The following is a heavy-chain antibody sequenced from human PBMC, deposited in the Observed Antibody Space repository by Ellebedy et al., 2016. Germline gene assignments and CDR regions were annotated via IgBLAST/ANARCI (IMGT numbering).Heavy chain of an antibody. J-gene: IGHJ6*02. Sequence: ESLKISCSASGFTFSSYAMHWVRQHPGKGLEWIGYTYHSGSTYYNPSLKSRVTISVDKSKNQFSLKLSSVTAADTAVYYCARDHYDFWSGITRNYGMDVWGQGTTVTVSS. CDR1: GFTFSSYA. CDR2: TYHSGST. CDR3: ARDHYDFWSGITRNYGMDV. D-gene: IGHD3-3*01. V-gene: IGHV4-59*12.